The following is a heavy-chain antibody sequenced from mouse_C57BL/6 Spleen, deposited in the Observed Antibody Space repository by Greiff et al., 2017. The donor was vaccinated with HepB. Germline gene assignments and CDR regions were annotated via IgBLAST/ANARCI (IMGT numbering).Heavy chain of an antibody. CDR3: ARDRGYYGSSYPLMDY. V-gene: IGHV5-16*01. D-gene: IGHD1-1*01. J-gene: IGHJ4*01. CDR2: INYDGSST. Sequence: EVKLMESEGGLVQPGSSMKLSCTASGFTFSDYYMAWVRQVPEKGLEWVANINYDGSSTYYLDSLKSRFIISRDNAKNILYLQMSSLKSEDTATYYCARDRGYYGSSYPLMDYWGQGTSVTVSS. CDR1: GFTFSDYY.